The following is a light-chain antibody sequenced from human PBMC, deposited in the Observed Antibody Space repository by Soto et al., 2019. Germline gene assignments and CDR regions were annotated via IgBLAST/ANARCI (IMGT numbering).Light chain of an antibody. V-gene: IGLV2-23*01. Sequence: QSALTQPASVSGSPGQSITISCTGTSSDVGSYNLVSWYQQHPGKAPKLMIHEGSKRPSGVSNRFSGSKSGNTASLTISGLQAEDEADYYCCSYAGSSTSWVFGGGTKVTVL. CDR2: EGS. CDR3: CSYAGSSTSWV. CDR1: SSDVGSYNL. J-gene: IGLJ3*02.